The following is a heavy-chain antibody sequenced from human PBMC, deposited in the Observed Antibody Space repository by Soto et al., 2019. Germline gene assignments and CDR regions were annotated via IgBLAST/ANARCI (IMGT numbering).Heavy chain of an antibody. J-gene: IGHJ4*02. V-gene: IGHV3-15*01. Sequence: EVQLVESGGGLVKPGGSLRLSCAASGFTFTNAWMNWVRQAPGKGLEWVGRIKSKTDGGTADYAAPVKGRFTISSADSEITLYLQMSSLKTEDTAVYYCTTEPWAIAGVGALTSRHVDYWGQGTLVTVSS. CDR1: GFTFTNAW. D-gene: IGHD3-3*01. CDR3: TTEPWAIAGVGALTSRHVDY. CDR2: IKSKTDGGTA.